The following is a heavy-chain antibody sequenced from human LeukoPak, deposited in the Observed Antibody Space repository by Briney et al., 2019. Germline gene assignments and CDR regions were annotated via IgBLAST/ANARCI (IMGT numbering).Heavy chain of an antibody. D-gene: IGHD2-8*01. Sequence: SVKVSCKASGGTFSSYAISWVRQAPGQGLEWMGGIIPIFGTANYAQKFQGRVTITADESTSTAYMELSSLRSEDTAVYYCARVLVGQYCTNGVCYVIDYWGQGTLVTVSS. CDR1: GGTFSSYA. V-gene: IGHV1-69*13. CDR3: ARVLVGQYCTNGVCYVIDY. J-gene: IGHJ4*02. CDR2: IIPIFGTA.